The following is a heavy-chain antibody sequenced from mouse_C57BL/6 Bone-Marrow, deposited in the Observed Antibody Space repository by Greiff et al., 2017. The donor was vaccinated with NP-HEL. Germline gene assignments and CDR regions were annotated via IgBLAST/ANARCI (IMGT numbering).Heavy chain of an antibody. Sequence: VQLKQSGPELVKPGASVKISCKASGYSFTGYYMHWVKQSHGHILDWIGYIYPYNGVSSYNQKFKGKATLTVDKSSSTAYMELRSLTSEDSAVYYCARSLYYYAAWFADWGQGTLVTVSA. CDR1: GYSFTGYY. J-gene: IGHJ3*01. D-gene: IGHD1-1*01. CDR2: IYPYNGVS. V-gene: IGHV1-31*01. CDR3: ARSLYYYAAWFAD.